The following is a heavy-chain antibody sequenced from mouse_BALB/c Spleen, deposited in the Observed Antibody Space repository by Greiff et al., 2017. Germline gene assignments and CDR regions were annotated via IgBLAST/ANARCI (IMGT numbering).Heavy chain of an antibody. J-gene: IGHJ4*01. D-gene: IGHD2-3*01. CDR2: IWAGGST. V-gene: IGHV2-9*02. CDR3: AREFGYDGYYGAMDY. CDR1: GFSLTSYG. Sequence: VQLKESGPGLVAPSQSLSITCTVSGFSLTSYGVHWVRQPPGKGLEWLGVIWAGGSTNYNSALMSRLSISKDNSKSQVFLKMNSLQTDDTAMYYCAREFGYDGYYGAMDYWGQGTSVTVSS.